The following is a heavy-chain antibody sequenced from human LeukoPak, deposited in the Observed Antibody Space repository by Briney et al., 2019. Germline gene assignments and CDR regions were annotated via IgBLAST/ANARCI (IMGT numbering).Heavy chain of an antibody. CDR1: GYTFTGYY. Sequence: ASVKVSCKASGYTFTGYYMHWVRQAPGQGLEWMGWINPNSGGTNYAQKFQGRVTMTRDTSISTAYMELSRLRSDDTAVYYCARLRRAGTRWFDPWGQGTLVTVSS. D-gene: IGHD6-19*01. J-gene: IGHJ5*02. V-gene: IGHV1-2*02. CDR2: INPNSGGT. CDR3: ARLRRAGTRWFDP.